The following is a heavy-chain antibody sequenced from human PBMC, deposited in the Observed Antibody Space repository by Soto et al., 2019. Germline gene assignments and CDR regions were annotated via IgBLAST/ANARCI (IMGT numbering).Heavy chain of an antibody. CDR3: ASNDILTGYQDY. V-gene: IGHV1-3*01. CDR2: INAGNGNT. J-gene: IGHJ4*02. D-gene: IGHD3-9*01. Sequence: ASVKVSCKASGYTFTIYAMHWVRQAPGQRLEWMGWINAGNGNTKYSQKFQGRVTITRDTSASTAYMELSSLRSEDTAVYYCASNDILTGYQDYWGQGTLVTVSS. CDR1: GYTFTIYA.